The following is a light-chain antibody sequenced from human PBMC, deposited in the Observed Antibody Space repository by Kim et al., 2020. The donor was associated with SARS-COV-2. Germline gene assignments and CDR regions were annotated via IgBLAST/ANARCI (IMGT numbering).Light chain of an antibody. J-gene: IGLJ1*01. CDR2: VGTGGIVG. CDR3: GADHGCGSNLRV. V-gene: IGLV9-49*01. Sequence: ELTQPPSASASLGASVTLTCTLSSGYSNYKVDWYQQRPGKGPRFVMRVGTGGIVGSKGDGIPDRFSVFGAGLNRYLTIKNIQEEDESDYHCGADHGCGSNLRVFGGGTKVTVL. CDR1: SGYSNYK.